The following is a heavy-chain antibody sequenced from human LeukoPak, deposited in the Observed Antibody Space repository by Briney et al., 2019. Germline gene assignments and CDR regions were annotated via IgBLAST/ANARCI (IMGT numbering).Heavy chain of an antibody. CDR3: TRDWGVGIVVVPAIHDAFDI. V-gene: IGHV3-49*04. CDR1: GFTFGDYA. D-gene: IGHD2-2*03. CDR2: IRSKAYGGTT. Sequence: GGSLRLSCTASGFTFGDYAMSWVRQAPGKGLEWVGFIRSKAYGGTTEYAASVNGRFTISRDDSKSIAYLQMNSLKTEDTAVYYCTRDWGVGIVVVPAIHDAFDIWGQGTMVTVSS. J-gene: IGHJ3*02.